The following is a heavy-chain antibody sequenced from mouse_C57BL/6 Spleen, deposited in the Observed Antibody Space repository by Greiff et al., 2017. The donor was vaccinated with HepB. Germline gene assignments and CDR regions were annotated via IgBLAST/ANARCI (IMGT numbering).Heavy chain of an antibody. Sequence: VQLQQPGAELVKPGASVKLSCKASGYTFTSYWMQWVKQRPGQGLEWIGEIDPSDSYTNYNQKFKGKATLTVDTSSSTAYMQLSSLTSEDSAVYYCARVVATGEYYFDYWGQGTTLTVSS. D-gene: IGHD1-1*01. CDR3: ARVVATGEYYFDY. CDR2: IDPSDSYT. V-gene: IGHV1-50*01. CDR1: GYTFTSYW. J-gene: IGHJ2*01.